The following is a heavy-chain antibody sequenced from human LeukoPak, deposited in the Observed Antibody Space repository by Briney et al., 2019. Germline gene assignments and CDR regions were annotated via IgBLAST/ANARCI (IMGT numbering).Heavy chain of an antibody. Sequence: GGSLRLSCAASGFTFSSYAMHWVRQAPGKGLEWVAVISYDGSNKYYADSVKGRFTISRDNSKNTLYLQMNSLRAEDTAVYYCAREYGSGSYGTFDYWGQGTLVTVSS. CDR2: ISYDGSNK. CDR3: AREYGSGSYGTFDY. V-gene: IGHV3-30-3*01. CDR1: GFTFSSYA. D-gene: IGHD3-10*01. J-gene: IGHJ4*02.